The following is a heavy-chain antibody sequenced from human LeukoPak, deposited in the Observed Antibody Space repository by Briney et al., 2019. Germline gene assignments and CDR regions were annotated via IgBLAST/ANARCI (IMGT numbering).Heavy chain of an antibody. D-gene: IGHD1-26*01. Sequence: GGSLRLSCVGSGFTFSSSWMHWVRQAPGKGLVWVSRINSDGSSTSYADSVKGRFTISRDNAKNTLYLQMNSLRAEDTAVYYCARVRSGSSAGNYGMDVWGQGTTVTVSS. CDR1: GFTFSSSW. CDR3: ARVRSGSSAGNYGMDV. V-gene: IGHV3-74*01. CDR2: INSDGSST. J-gene: IGHJ6*02.